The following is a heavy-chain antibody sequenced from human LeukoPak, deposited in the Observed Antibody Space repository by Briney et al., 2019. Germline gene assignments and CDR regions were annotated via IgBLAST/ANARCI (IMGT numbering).Heavy chain of an antibody. Sequence: GSSVKVSCKASGGTFSSYAISWVRQAPGQGLEWMGGIIPIFGTANYAQKFQGRVTITADESTSTAYMELSSLRSEDTAVYYCARTNGYCSGGSCYPRLDYWGQGTLVTVSS. D-gene: IGHD2-15*01. CDR1: GGTFSSYA. V-gene: IGHV1-69*01. CDR2: IIPIFGTA. J-gene: IGHJ4*02. CDR3: ARTNGYCSGGSCYPRLDY.